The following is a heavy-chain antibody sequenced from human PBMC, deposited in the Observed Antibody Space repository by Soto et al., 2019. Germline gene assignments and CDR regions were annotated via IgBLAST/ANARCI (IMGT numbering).Heavy chain of an antibody. CDR3: ATQGLPNYYNYGMDV. CDR1: GGTFSSYA. D-gene: IGHD5-18*01. Sequence: QVQLVQSGAEVKKPGSSVKVSCKASGGTFSSYAISWVRQAPGQGLEWMGGIIPSFGTANYAQKFQGSVKITADESTSTAYMELSSLRSEDTAVYYCATQGLPNYYNYGMDVWGQGTTVTVSS. V-gene: IGHV1-69*12. J-gene: IGHJ6*02. CDR2: IIPSFGTA.